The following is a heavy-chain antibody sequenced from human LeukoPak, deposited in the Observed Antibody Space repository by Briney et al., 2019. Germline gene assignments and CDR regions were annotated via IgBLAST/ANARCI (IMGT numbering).Heavy chain of an antibody. CDR2: INGDGSST. D-gene: IGHD5-18*01. J-gene: IGHJ4*02. Sequence: GGSLRLSCAASGFTFSSYWTHWVRQAPGKGLVWVSRINGDGSSTTYADSVKGRFTISRDNAKNTLYLQMNSLRAEDTAVYYCARVQRGYTYSPNFDYWGQGTLVTVSS. CDR3: ARVQRGYTYSPNFDY. CDR1: GFTFSSYW. V-gene: IGHV3-74*01.